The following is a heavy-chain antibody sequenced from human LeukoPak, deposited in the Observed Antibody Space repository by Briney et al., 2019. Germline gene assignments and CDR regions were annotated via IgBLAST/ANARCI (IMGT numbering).Heavy chain of an antibody. CDR3: AKDGPSPIVGASSDN. D-gene: IGHD1-26*01. CDR1: GYNFKGYY. CDR2: INPNSGVT. Sequence: GASVKVSCKASGYNFKGYYMNWVRQAPGQGLEWMGWINPNSGVTKYAERSQGRVTMTKETSINTVYMEMSSLGFDDTAVYYCAKDGPSPIVGASSDNWGQGTLVTVSS. J-gene: IGHJ4*02. V-gene: IGHV1-2*02.